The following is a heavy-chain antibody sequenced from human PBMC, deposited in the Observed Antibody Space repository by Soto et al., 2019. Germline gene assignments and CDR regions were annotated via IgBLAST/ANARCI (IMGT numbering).Heavy chain of an antibody. CDR3: ARERGEYDSGWYIDR. CDR2: ISSRSSLI. CDR1: GFSFSSHS. J-gene: IGHJ5*02. D-gene: IGHD6-19*01. Sequence: PLGSLRLSWAASGFSFSSHSFNRVREAPGQGLEWVAYISSRSSLILYADSVRGRFVISRDNALNSLYLQMNSPRDEDTAIYYFARERGEYDSGWYIDRWGQGTPVTVSS. V-gene: IGHV3-21*06.